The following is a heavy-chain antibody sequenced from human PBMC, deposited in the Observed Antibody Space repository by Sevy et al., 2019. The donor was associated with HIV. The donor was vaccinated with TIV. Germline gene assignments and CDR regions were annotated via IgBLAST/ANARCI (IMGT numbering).Heavy chain of an antibody. J-gene: IGHJ4*02. CDR1: GFTFKNYG. Sequence: GGSLRLSCAASGFTFKNYGMSWVRQAPGKGLEWVSALSGSGVGTYYTDSVKGRCTISRDNSQNTLFLQMNSLTADDTAVYFCAKRSYDRGGAFDYWGRGTLVTVSS. CDR2: LSGSGVGT. CDR3: AKRSYDRGGAFDY. D-gene: IGHD3-22*01. V-gene: IGHV3-23*01.